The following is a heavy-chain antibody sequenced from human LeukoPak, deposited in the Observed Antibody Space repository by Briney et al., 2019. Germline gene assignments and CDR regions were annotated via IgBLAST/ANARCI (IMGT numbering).Heavy chain of an antibody. D-gene: IGHD5-18*01. J-gene: IGHJ6*02. Sequence: PSQTLSLTCAVSGGSISSGGYSWSWIRQPPGKGLEWIGYIYYSGSTNYNPSLKSRVTISVDTSKNQFSLKLSSVTAADTAVYYCASGYSYGYYYYGMDVWGQGTTVTVSS. V-gene: IGHV4-30-4*07. CDR2: IYYSGST. CDR3: ASGYSYGYYYYGMDV. CDR1: GGSISSGGYS.